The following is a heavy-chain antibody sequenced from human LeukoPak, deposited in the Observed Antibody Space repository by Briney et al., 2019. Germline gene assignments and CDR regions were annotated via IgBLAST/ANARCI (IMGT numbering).Heavy chain of an antibody. CDR2: INPSGGST. V-gene: IGHV1-46*01. Sequence: ASVKVSCKASGYTFTSYYMHWVRQAPGQGLEWMGIINPSGGSTSYAQKFQGRVTMTRDTSTSTVYMELSSLRSEDTAVYYCARGIYCGGDCSSAAFDIWGQGTMVTVSS. J-gene: IGHJ3*02. D-gene: IGHD2-21*02. CDR1: GYTFTSYY. CDR3: ARGIYCGGDCSSAAFDI.